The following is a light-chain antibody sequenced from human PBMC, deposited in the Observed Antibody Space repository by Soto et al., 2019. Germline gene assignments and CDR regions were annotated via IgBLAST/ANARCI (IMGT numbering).Light chain of an antibody. CDR1: QSGSSSY. CDR2: GAS. CDR3: QQYWSSPSLT. Sequence: EFVLTQSPGTLSLSPGERATLSCRASQSGSSSYLAWYQQKPGQAPRILIYGASIRATGIPDMFSGSGSGTDFTLTISRQEAEDVAMYYRQQYWSSPSLTFFGATKVQIK. J-gene: IGKJ4*01. V-gene: IGKV3-20*01.